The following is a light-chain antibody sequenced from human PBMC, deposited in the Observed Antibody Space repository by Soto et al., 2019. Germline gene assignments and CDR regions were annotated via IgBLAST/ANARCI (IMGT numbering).Light chain of an antibody. J-gene: IGKJ1*01. Sequence: EIVLTQSPATLSVSPGERATLSCRASQPIGTYIAWYQQRRGQAPRLLIYGASTRATGVPARFSGSGSGTEFTLTISHLQSEDFAVYYCQHYNSFWTFGQGSKVEI. CDR3: QHYNSFWT. V-gene: IGKV3-15*01. CDR2: GAS. CDR1: QPIGTY.